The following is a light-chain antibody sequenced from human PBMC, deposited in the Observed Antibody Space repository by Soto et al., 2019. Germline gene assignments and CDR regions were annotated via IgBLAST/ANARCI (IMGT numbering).Light chain of an antibody. CDR2: LGS. V-gene: IGKV2-28*01. CDR3: MQPLQSWT. CDR1: QSLLHSNGYNY. Sequence: DIVMTQSPLSLPVTPGEPASISCRSSQSLLHSNGYNYLDWYLQKPGQSPQLLIYLGSNRASGGPDRCSGSGSGTDFTLKISRVEAEDVGVYYCMQPLQSWTFGQGTKVGIK. J-gene: IGKJ1*01.